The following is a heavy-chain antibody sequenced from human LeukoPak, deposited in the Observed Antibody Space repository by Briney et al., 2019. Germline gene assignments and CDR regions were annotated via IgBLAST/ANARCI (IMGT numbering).Heavy chain of an antibody. Sequence: PSETLSLTCTVSGGSISSYYWSWIRQPPGKGLEWIGYIYYGGSTNYNPSLKSRVTISVDTSKNQFSLKLSSVTAADTAVYYCARHVHWFGELLGAFDIWGQGTMVTVSS. V-gene: IGHV4-59*08. J-gene: IGHJ3*02. CDR1: GGSISSYY. CDR3: ARHVHWFGELLGAFDI. CDR2: IYYGGST. D-gene: IGHD3-10*01.